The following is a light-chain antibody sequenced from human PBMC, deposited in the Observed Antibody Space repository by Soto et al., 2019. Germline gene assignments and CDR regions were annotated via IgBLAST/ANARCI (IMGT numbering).Light chain of an antibody. CDR3: QHYLSIPWT. J-gene: IGKJ1*01. V-gene: IGKV1-39*01. CDR1: QSISSY. CDR2: TAS. Sequence: DIQMTQSPSSLSASVGDRVTITCRASQSISSYVNWYQQKPGKAPKLLIYTASNLQSGVPSRFSGSGSGTDFTLTISRLQHEDFATYYCQHYLSIPWTFGQGTKVDIK.